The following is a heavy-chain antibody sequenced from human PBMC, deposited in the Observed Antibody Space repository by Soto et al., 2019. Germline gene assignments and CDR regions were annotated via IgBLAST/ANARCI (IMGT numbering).Heavy chain of an antibody. D-gene: IGHD3-22*01. Sequence: GGSLRLSCAASGFTFSSYAMSWVRQAPGKGLEWVSAISGSGGSTYYADSVKGRFTISRDNSKNTLYLQMNSLRAEATAVYYCAKDRYDSSGYYYDGFDYWGQGTLVTVSS. CDR2: ISGSGGST. J-gene: IGHJ4*02. CDR1: GFTFSSYA. CDR3: AKDRYDSSGYYYDGFDY. V-gene: IGHV3-23*01.